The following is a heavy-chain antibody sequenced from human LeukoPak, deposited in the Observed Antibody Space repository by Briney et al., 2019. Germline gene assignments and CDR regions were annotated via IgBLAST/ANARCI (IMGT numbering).Heavy chain of an antibody. Sequence: ASVKVSCKASGYTFTGYDINWVRQATGPGLEWMGWMNPNSGNTGYAQKLQGRVTMTTDTSTSTAYMELRSLRSDDTAVYYCAIHQMSALKTPEKALFDYWGQGTLVTVSS. CDR3: AIHQMSALKTPEKALFDY. J-gene: IGHJ4*02. CDR2: MNPNSGNT. D-gene: IGHD4-23*01. CDR1: GYTFTGYD. V-gene: IGHV1-8*01.